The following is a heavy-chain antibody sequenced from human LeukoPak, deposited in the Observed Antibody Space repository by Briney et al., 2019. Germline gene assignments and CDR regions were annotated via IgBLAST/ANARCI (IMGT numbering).Heavy chain of an antibody. V-gene: IGHV4-34*01. J-gene: IGHJ4*02. D-gene: IGHD3-16*01. CDR1: GGSFSDYY. CDR2: INHSGST. Sequence: PSETLSLTCAVYGGSFSDYYWSWIRQPPGKGLEWIGEINHSGSTNYNPSLKSRVTISVDTSKNQFSLKLSSVTAADTAVYYCARSLILDYWGQGTLVTVSS. CDR3: ARSLILDY.